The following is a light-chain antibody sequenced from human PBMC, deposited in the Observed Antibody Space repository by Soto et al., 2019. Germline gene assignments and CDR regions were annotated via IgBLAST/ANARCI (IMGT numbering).Light chain of an antibody. Sequence: QSVLTQPPSVSGAPGQGVTISCTGSSSNIGAGYDVHWYQQLPGTAPKLLIYGNSNRPSGVPDRFSGSKSGTSASLAITGLQAEDEAGYYCQSYDSSLSGYVFGTGTKVTVL. CDR2: GNS. CDR3: QSYDSSLSGYV. CDR1: SSNIGAGYD. J-gene: IGLJ1*01. V-gene: IGLV1-40*01.